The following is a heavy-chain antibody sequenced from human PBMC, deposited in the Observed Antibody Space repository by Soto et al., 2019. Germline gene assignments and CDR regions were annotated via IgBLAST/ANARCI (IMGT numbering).Heavy chain of an antibody. D-gene: IGHD2-21*02. J-gene: IGHJ6*02. CDR2: ISGSGGST. Sequence: GGSLRLSCAASGFTFSSYAMHWVRQAPGKGLEWVSAISGSGGSTYYADSVKGRFTISRDNSKNTLYLQMNSLRAEDTAVYYCASSSYCGGDCPLYYYYGMDVWGQGTTVTVSS. CDR1: GFTFSSYA. CDR3: ASSSYCGGDCPLYYYYGMDV. V-gene: IGHV3-23*01.